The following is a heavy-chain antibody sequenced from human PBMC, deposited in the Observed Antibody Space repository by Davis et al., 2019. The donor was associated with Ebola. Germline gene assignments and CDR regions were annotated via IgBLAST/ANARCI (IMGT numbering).Heavy chain of an antibody. V-gene: IGHV5-51*01. J-gene: IGHJ3*02. CDR1: GNSFTSHW. CDR2: IYPTDSDT. CDR3: ARQRELTAFDI. D-gene: IGHD1-1*01. Sequence: GGSLRLSCKDSGNSFTSHWIGWVRQMPGKGLEWMGIIYPTDSDTRYSPSLEGQVTISTDKSVGAAYLQWNSLEASDTAIYYCARQRELTAFDIWGQGTVVTVSS.